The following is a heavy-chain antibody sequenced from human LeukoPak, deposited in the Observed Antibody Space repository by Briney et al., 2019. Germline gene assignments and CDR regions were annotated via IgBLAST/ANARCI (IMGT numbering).Heavy chain of an antibody. Sequence: GGPLRLSCAASGFTFSSYGMHWVRQAPGKGLVYVSRINSDGSSANYADSVQGRFTISRDNAKNTLYLEMNSLRADDTAVYYCARPVTGTYAPLEYWGQGTLVTVSS. CDR3: ARPVTGTYAPLEY. V-gene: IGHV3-74*01. CDR2: INSDGSSA. D-gene: IGHD1-1*01. CDR1: GFTFSSYG. J-gene: IGHJ4*02.